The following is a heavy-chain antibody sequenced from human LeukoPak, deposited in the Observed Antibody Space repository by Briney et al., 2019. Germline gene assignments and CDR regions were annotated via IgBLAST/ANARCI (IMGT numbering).Heavy chain of an antibody. CDR3: AKDIYDSSGQGY. CDR1: GFTFSSYG. V-gene: IGHV3-30*02. J-gene: IGHJ4*02. Sequence: GGSLRLSCAASGFTFSSYGMHWVRQAPGKGLEWVAFIRYDGSNKYYADSVKGRFTISRDNSKNTLHLQMNSLRAEDTAVYYCAKDIYDSSGQGYWGQGTLATVSS. D-gene: IGHD3-22*01. CDR2: IRYDGSNK.